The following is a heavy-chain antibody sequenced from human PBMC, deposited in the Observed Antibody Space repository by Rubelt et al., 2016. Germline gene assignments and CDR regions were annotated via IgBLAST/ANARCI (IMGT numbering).Heavy chain of an antibody. CDR3: ARHPTKDYSNYRGNHWYFDL. CDR2: INNDGSRT. D-gene: IGHD4-11*01. CDR1: GFTFNNYW. J-gene: IGHJ2*01. V-gene: IGHV3-74*02. Sequence: EVQLVESGGGLVKPGGSLKLSCAVSGFTFNNYWMHWVRQAPGKGLVWVSHINNDGSRTSYADSVKGRFTISRDNAKNSLYLQMNSLRADDTAVYYCARHPTKDYSNYRGNHWYFDLWGRGALVTVSS.